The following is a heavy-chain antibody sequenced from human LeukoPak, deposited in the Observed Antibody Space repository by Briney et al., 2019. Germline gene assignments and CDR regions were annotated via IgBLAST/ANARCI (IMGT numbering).Heavy chain of an antibody. Sequence: GGSLRLSCAASGFTFSSYSMNWVRQAPGKGLEWVSSISSSSSYIYYADSVKGRFTISRDNAKNSLYLQMNSLRAEETAVYYCARGRGSTSLLFDYWGQGTLVTVSS. CDR2: ISSSSSYI. V-gene: IGHV3-21*01. J-gene: IGHJ4*02. CDR1: GFTFSSYS. CDR3: ARGRGSTSLLFDY. D-gene: IGHD2-2*01.